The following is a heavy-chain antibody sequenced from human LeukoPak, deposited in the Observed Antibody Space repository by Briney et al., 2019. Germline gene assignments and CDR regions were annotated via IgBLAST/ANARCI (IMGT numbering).Heavy chain of an antibody. D-gene: IGHD6-19*01. J-gene: IGHJ4*02. V-gene: IGHV3-23*01. CDR1: GCTFSSYA. CDR3: AKEVSVPGTYFDY. CDR2: ISGSGITT. Sequence: GGSLRLSCAASGCTFSSYAMSWVRQARGKGLGWVSAISGSGITTYYADAVKGRFTISRDNSKNTLYLQVNSLRAEDTAVYYCAKEVSVPGTYFDYWGQGTLVTVSS.